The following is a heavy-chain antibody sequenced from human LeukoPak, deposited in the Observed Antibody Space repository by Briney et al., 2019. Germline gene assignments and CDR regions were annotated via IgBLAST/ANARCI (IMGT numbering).Heavy chain of an antibody. Sequence: QPGGSLRLSCAASGFTFSSYWMSWVRQAPGKGLEWVANIKQDGSEKYYVDSVKGRFTISRDNAKNSLYLQMNSLRAEDTAVYYCARVGEPRARRGKWWFDPWGQGTLVTVSS. V-gene: IGHV3-7*01. D-gene: IGHD3-10*01. J-gene: IGHJ5*02. CDR1: GFTFSSYW. CDR3: ARVGEPRARRGKWWFDP. CDR2: IKQDGSEK.